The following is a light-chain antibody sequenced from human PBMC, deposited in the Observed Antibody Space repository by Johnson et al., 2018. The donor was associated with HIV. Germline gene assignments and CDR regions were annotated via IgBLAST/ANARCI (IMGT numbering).Light chain of an antibody. V-gene: IGLV1-51*01. J-gene: IGLJ1*01. CDR1: SSNIGSHY. CDR2: DTI. CDR3: GTWDSSLRKV. Sequence: QSMLTQPPSVSAAPGQKVTISCSGSSSNIGSHYVSWYQQVPGTAPRLVIYDTIKRHSGIPDRFSGSKSGTSATLGITGLQTGDEADYYCGTWDSSLRKVFGPGTRVTVL.